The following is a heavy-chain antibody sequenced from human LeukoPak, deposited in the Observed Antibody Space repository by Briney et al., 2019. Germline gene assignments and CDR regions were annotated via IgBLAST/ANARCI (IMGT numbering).Heavy chain of an antibody. CDR3: ARDPYGPTYGFDY. V-gene: IGHV4-39*07. D-gene: IGHD3-10*01. Sequence: PSETLSLTCTVSGGSISSSSYYWGWIRQPPGKGLEWIGSIYYSGSTYYNPSLKSRVTISVDTSKNQFSLKLSSVTAADTAVYYCARDPYGPTYGFDYWGQGTLVTVSS. CDR2: IYYSGST. J-gene: IGHJ4*02. CDR1: GGSISSSSYY.